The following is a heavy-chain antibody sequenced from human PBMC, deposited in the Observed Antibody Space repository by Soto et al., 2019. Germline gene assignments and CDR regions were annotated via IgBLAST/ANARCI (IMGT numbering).Heavy chain of an antibody. V-gene: IGHV4-4*02. CDR3: ARERGAGTYQGFDY. D-gene: IGHD1-26*01. Sequence: QLLLQESGPGLVKPSGTLSLTCAVSGGSIGTNNWWHWIRQSPGKGLEWIGEIHHTGSINYSPSLKSRVIMSTDESKNQFSLSLSSVTAADTAMYFCARERGAGTYQGFDYWGQGTLVTVSS. J-gene: IGHJ4*02. CDR2: IHHTGSI. CDR1: GGSIGTNNW.